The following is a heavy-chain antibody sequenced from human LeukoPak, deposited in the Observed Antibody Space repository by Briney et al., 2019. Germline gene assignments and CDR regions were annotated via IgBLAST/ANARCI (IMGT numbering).Heavy chain of an antibody. D-gene: IGHD3-3*01. CDR1: GGSISSSSYY. CDR3: ARGVDYDFWSGYYDYYYYYYMDV. J-gene: IGHJ6*03. Sequence: SETLSLTCTVSGGSISSSSYYWGWIRQPPGKGLEWIGSIYYSGSTYYNPSLKSRVTISVDTSKNQFSLKLSSVTAADTAVYYCARGVDYDFWSGYYDYYYYYYMDVWGKGTTVTVSS. V-gene: IGHV4-39*07. CDR2: IYYSGST.